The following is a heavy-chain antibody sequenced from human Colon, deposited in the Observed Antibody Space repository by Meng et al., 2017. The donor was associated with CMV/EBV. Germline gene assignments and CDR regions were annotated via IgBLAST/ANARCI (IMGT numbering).Heavy chain of an antibody. CDR3: AKGSGDSSYRPDS. Sequence: ASGFTFSTYGMHWVRQAPGKGLEWVAFIRYDGSNKYYADPVKGRFTISRDNSKNTLCLQMNSLRPEDTAVYHCAKGSGDSSYRPDSWGQGTLVTVSS. V-gene: IGHV3-30*02. CDR1: GFTFSTYG. CDR2: IRYDGSNK. J-gene: IGHJ4*02. D-gene: IGHD6-6*01.